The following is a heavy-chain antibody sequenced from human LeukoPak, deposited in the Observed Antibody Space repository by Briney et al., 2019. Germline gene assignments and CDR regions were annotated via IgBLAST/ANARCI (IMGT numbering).Heavy chain of an antibody. D-gene: IGHD3-10*01. V-gene: IGHV4-59*01. Sequence: KPSETLSLTCTVSGVSISSYYWSWIRQPPGKGLEWIGYIYYSGSTNYNPSLKSRVTISLDTSKNQFSLKLSSVTAADTAVYYCARRGRRWFGNDYWGQGTLVTVSS. CDR1: GVSISSYY. CDR2: IYYSGST. J-gene: IGHJ4*02. CDR3: ARRGRRWFGNDY.